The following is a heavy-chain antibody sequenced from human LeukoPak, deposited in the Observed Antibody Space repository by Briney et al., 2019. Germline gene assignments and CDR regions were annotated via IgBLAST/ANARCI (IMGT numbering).Heavy chain of an antibody. J-gene: IGHJ4*02. V-gene: IGHV3-21*01. CDR2: ISSSSSYI. Sequence: GGSLRLSCAASGFTFSSYSMNWVRQAPGKGLEWVSSISSSSSYIYYADSVKGRFTISRDNAKNSLYLQMSSLRAEDTAVYYCASRIATAGSVDYWGQGTLVTVSS. CDR3: ASRIATAGSVDY. CDR1: GFTFSSYS. D-gene: IGHD6-13*01.